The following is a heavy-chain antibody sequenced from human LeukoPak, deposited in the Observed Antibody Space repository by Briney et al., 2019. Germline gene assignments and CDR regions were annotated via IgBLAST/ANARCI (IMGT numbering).Heavy chain of an antibody. Sequence: GGSLRLSCAASGFSFTNAGMHWVRQAPGKGLEWVAVITYDGSEIHYGDSVRGRFTISRDISKNTLHLQMNSLRLEDTALYYCVKEQSSDWYRVADYWGQGTLVTVSS. CDR3: VKEQSSDWYRVADY. D-gene: IGHD6-19*01. CDR2: ITYDGSEI. CDR1: GFSFTNAG. V-gene: IGHV3-30*18. J-gene: IGHJ4*02.